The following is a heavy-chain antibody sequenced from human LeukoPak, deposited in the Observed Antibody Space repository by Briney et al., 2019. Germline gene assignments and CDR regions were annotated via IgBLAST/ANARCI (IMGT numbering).Heavy chain of an antibody. D-gene: IGHD2-2*01. CDR3: ARTGWDPGYCSSTSCFWGMSWFDP. Sequence: GGSLRLSCEASGFTFSSYTMNWVRQVPGKGLEWVASISGSGSYISLSDSVRGRFTISRDNSKNTLYLQMNSLRAEDTAVYYRARTGWDPGYCSSTSCFWGMSWFDPWGQGTLVTVSS. CDR1: GFTFSSYT. CDR2: ISGSGSYI. J-gene: IGHJ5*02. V-gene: IGHV3-21*01.